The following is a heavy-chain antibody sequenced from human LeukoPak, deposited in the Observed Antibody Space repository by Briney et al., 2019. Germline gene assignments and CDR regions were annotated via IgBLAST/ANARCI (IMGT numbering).Heavy chain of an antibody. CDR2: IKSKTDGATT. CDR3: TTSYYDSSGYRN. D-gene: IGHD3-22*01. CDR1: GFTFTNAW. J-gene: IGHJ4*02. V-gene: IGHV3-15*01. Sequence: GGSLRLSCAAGFTFTNAWMSWVRQAPGKGLEWVGRIKSKTDGATTDYAAPVEGRFTISRDDSKNTLYLQMNSLKTEDTAVYYCTTSYYDSSGYRNRGQGTLVTVSS.